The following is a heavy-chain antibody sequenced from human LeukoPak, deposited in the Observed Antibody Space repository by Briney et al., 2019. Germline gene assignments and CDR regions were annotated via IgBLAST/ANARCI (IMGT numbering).Heavy chain of an antibody. V-gene: IGHV1-69*13. CDR3: AREGGSGSYVVY. J-gene: IGHJ4*02. CDR2: IIPIFGTA. D-gene: IGHD1-26*01. Sequence: SVKVSCKASGGTFSSYAISWVRQAPGQGLEWMGGIIPIFGTANYAQKFQGRVTVTADESTSTAYMELSSLRSEDTAVYYCAREGGSGSYVVYWGQGTLVTVSS. CDR1: GGTFSSYA.